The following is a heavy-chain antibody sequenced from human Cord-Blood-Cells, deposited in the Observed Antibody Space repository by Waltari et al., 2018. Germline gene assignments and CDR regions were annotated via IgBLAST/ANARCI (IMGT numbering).Heavy chain of an antibody. J-gene: IGHJ6*02. CDR1: GDSVSSNSAA. CDR3: ARGPQLVLNYYYGMDV. CDR2: TYDRYKWYK. V-gene: IGHV6-1*01. D-gene: IGHD6-6*01. Sequence: QVQLQQSGPGLVKPSQTLSLTCAISGDSVSSNSAAWNWIRQSPSRGLEWLGRTYDRYKWYKAYAVSVKSRITNNPDTSKNQVSLQLNSVTPEDTAVYYCARGPQLVLNYYYGMDVWGQGTTVTVS.